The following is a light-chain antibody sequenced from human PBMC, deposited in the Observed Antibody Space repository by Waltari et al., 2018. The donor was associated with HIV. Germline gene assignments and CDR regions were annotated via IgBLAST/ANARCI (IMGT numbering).Light chain of an antibody. Sequence: QSALTQPASVSGSPGQSITISCTGTSSDVGIYNLVSWYQQYPGQAPKLMIYEGSKRPSGVSNRFSGSKSGNTASLTISGLQTEDEADYYCRSYAGSFVVFGGGTKLTVL. CDR3: RSYAGSFVV. CDR1: SSDVGIYNL. V-gene: IGLV2-23*01. J-gene: IGLJ2*01. CDR2: EGS.